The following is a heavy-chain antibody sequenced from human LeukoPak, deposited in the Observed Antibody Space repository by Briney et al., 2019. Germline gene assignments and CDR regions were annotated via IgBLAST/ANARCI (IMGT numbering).Heavy chain of an antibody. CDR1: GFTFSSYG. CDR3: AKDGLIAVAGLLDY. CDR2: IRYDGSNK. D-gene: IGHD6-19*01. J-gene: IGHJ4*02. Sequence: GGSLRLSCAASGFTFSSYGMHWVRQAPGKGLEWVAFIRYDGSNKYYADSVKGRLTISRDNSKNTLYLQMNSLRAEDTAVYYCAKDGLIAVAGLLDYWGQGTLVTVSS. V-gene: IGHV3-30*02.